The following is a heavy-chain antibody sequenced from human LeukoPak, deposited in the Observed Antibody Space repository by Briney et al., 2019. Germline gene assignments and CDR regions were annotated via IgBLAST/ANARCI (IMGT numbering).Heavy chain of an antibody. CDR3: ARDRGSSSWYYFDY. V-gene: IGHV3-7*01. D-gene: IGHD6-13*01. CDR2: IKQDGSEK. CDR1: GLTFSSYW. J-gene: IGHJ4*02. Sequence: GGSLRLSCAASGLTFSSYWMSWVRQAPGKGLEWVANIKQDGSEKYYVDSVKGRFTISRDNAKNSLYLQMNSLRAEDTAVYYCARDRGSSSWYYFDYWGQGTLVTVSS.